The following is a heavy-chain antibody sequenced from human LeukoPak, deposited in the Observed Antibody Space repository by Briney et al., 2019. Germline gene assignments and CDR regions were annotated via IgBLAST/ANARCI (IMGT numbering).Heavy chain of an antibody. J-gene: IGHJ4*02. CDR2: ISGSGGST. D-gene: IGHD3-10*01. Sequence: PGGSPRLSCAASGFTFSSYAMSWVRQAPGKGLEWVSAISGSGGSTYYADSVKGRFTISRDNSKNTLYLQMNSLRAEDTAVYYCAKGHYRGGYSDCWGQGTLVTVSS. V-gene: IGHV3-23*01. CDR1: GFTFSSYA. CDR3: AKGHYRGGYSDC.